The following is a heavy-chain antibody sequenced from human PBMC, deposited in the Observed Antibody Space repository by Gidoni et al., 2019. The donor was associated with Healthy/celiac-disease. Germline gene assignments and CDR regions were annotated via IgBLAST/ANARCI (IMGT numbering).Heavy chain of an antibody. D-gene: IGHD3-16*02. CDR3: ARNYDYIWGSYRWYYFDY. J-gene: IGHJ4*02. CDR2: IYTSGST. CDR1: GGSISSYY. V-gene: IGHV4-4*07. Sequence: QVQLQESGPGLAKPSETLSLTCTVSGGSISSYYWSWIRQPAGKGLEWIGRIYTSGSTNYNPSLKSRVTMSVDTSKNQFSLKLSSVTAADTAVYYCARNYDYIWGSYRWYYFDYWGQGTLVTVSS.